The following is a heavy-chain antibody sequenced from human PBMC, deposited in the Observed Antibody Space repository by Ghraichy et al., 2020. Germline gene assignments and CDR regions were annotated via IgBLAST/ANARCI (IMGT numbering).Heavy chain of an antibody. Sequence: SETLSLTCTVSGGSISSGGYYWSWIRQHPGKGLEWIGYIYYSGSTYYNPSLKSRVTISVDTSKNQFSLKLSSVTAADTAVYYCARETRGYSYGAALDYWGQGTLVTVSS. V-gene: IGHV4-31*03. CDR1: GGSISSGGYY. CDR3: ARETRGYSYGAALDY. CDR2: IYYSGST. D-gene: IGHD5-18*01. J-gene: IGHJ4*02.